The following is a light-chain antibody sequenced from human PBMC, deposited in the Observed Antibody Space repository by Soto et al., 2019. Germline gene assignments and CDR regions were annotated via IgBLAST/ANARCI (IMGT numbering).Light chain of an antibody. CDR3: QQHHVYNPYT. V-gene: IGKV1-5*01. J-gene: IGKJ2*01. Sequence: DIHMTQSPSTLSASLGDRVTITCRASQSINTSFAWYQQKTGKAPNLLIYDASSLKSRVPSRFSGSGSGTAYTLIISSRLPADFAAYHCQQHHVYNPYTFGQGTKLEIK. CDR1: QSINTS. CDR2: DAS.